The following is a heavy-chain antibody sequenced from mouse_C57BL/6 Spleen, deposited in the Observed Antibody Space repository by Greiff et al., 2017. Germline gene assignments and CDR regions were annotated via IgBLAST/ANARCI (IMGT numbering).Heavy chain of an antibody. D-gene: IGHD2-4*01. J-gene: IGHJ2*01. CDR2: FHPDSGST. CDR1: VYNFTSYW. Sequence: QVQLQQPGAELVKPGASVKLSCKASVYNFTSYWMHWVKQRPEQGLEWIGMFHPDSGSTNYNEKFKSKATLTADKSSSTAYMQLSSLTSEDSAVYYCARDGDYEFDYWGQGTTLTVSS. CDR3: ARDGDYEFDY. V-gene: IGHV1-64*01.